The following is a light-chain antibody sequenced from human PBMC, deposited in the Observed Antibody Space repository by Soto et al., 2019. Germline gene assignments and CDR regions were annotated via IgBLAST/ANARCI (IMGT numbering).Light chain of an antibody. CDR1: NSDVGAYNY. CDR3: ASYTVSHTRV. CDR2: EVN. Sequence: QSALTQPASVSGSPGQSITISCTGSNSDVGAYNYVSWYQQHPGKAPKLIIYEVNNRPSGVSYRFSGSKSGNTASLTISGLQAEDEGDYYCASYTVSHTRVFGGGTKLTVL. J-gene: IGLJ3*02. V-gene: IGLV2-14*01.